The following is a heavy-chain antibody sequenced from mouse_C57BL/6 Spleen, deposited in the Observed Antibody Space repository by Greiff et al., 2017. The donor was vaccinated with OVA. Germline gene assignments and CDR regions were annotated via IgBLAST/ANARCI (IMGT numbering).Heavy chain of an antibody. CDR2: IYPSSGST. V-gene: IGHV1-55*01. Sequence: QVQLQQSGAELVKPGASVKMSCKASGYTFTSYWITWVKQRPGQGLEWIGDIYPSSGSTNYNEKFKSKATLTVDTSSSTAYMQLSSLTSEDSAVYYCARSAITTVVAFDYWGQGTTLTVAS. CDR1: GYTFTSYW. D-gene: IGHD1-1*01. J-gene: IGHJ2*01. CDR3: ARSAITTVVAFDY.